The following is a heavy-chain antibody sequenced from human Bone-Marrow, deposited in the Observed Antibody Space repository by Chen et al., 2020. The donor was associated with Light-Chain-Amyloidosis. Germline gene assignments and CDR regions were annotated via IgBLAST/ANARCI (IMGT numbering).Heavy chain of an antibody. D-gene: IGHD5-12*01. J-gene: IGHJ4*02. V-gene: IGHV5-51*01. Sequence: EVQLEQSGPEVKKPGESLTISCKGSGYTFPNYWIGWVRQMPGKGLEWLGVIYPDNSDARNGPSFEGQVTISADKSITSAYLQWRSLKASDTAMYYCARRRDGYNFDYWGQGTLVTVSS. CDR3: ARRRDGYNFDY. CDR2: IYPDNSDA. CDR1: GYTFPNYW.